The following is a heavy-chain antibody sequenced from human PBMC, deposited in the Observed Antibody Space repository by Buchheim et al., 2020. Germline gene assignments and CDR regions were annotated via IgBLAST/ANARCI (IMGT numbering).Heavy chain of an antibody. D-gene: IGHD3-3*01. J-gene: IGHJ6*02. Sequence: QVQLVESGGGVVQPGRSLRLSCAASGFTFSSYAMHWVRQAPGKGLEWVAVISYDGSNKYYADSVKGRFTISRDTSKNPLDLQMNSLRAEDTAVYYCARSSMEYDFWSGYYRDYYYYGMDVWGQGTT. CDR2: ISYDGSNK. CDR1: GFTFSSYA. CDR3: ARSSMEYDFWSGYYRDYYYYGMDV. V-gene: IGHV3-30-3*01.